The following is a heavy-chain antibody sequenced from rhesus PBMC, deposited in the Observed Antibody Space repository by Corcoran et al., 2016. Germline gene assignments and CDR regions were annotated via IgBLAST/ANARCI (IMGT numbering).Heavy chain of an antibody. CDR2: INGHSGNT. CDR3: AKDRITIFGVVITGYFDY. CDR1: GASISSYW. J-gene: IGHJ4*01. V-gene: IGHV4-80*01. Sequence: QVQLQESGPGLVKPSETLSLPCAVSGASISSYWWPWRGQPPGRGLSWIGEINGHSGNTNYNPSLKSRVTISKDASKNQFSLLLNSVTAADTAVYYCAKDRITIFGVVITGYFDYWGQGVLVTVSS. D-gene: IGHD3-3*01.